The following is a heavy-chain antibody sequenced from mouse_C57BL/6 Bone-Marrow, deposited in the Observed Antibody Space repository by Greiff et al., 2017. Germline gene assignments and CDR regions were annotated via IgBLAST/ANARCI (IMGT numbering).Heavy chain of an antibody. J-gene: IGHJ2*01. CDR1: GYTFTSYW. Sequence: QVQLQQPGAELVRPGSSVKLSCKASGYTFTSYWMHWVKQRPIQGLEWIGNIDPSDSETHYNQKFKDKATLTVDKSSSTAYMQLSSLTSEDSAVYYCARRYGSSPVYFDYWGQGTTLTVSS. CDR3: ARRYGSSPVYFDY. CDR2: IDPSDSET. V-gene: IGHV1-52*01. D-gene: IGHD1-1*01.